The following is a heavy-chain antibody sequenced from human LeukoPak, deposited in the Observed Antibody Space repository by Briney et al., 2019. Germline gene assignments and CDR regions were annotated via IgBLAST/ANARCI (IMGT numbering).Heavy chain of an antibody. Sequence: PGGSLRLSCAASGFTFSSYALSWVRQAPGKGLEWVPAVSDSGGSTYYADSVKGRFTISRDNSENTLYLQMNSLRAEDTAVYYCAKAVIYDSSGYYYPFDYWGQGTLVTVSS. V-gene: IGHV3-23*01. CDR2: VSDSGGST. CDR3: AKAVIYDSSGYYYPFDY. J-gene: IGHJ4*02. CDR1: GFTFSSYA. D-gene: IGHD3-22*01.